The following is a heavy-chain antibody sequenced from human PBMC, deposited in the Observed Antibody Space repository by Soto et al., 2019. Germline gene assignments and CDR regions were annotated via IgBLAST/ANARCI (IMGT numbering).Heavy chain of an antibody. D-gene: IGHD6-6*01. CDR3: AKDQEQLVFYYYYGMDV. J-gene: IGHJ6*02. Sequence: PGGSLRLSCTASGFTFGDYSMSWFRQAPGKGLEWVAVISYDGSNKYYADSVKGRFTISRDNSKNTLYLQMNSLRAEDTAVYYCAKDQEQLVFYYYYGMDVWGQGTTVTVSS. V-gene: IGHV3-30*04. CDR2: ISYDGSNK. CDR1: GFTFGDYS.